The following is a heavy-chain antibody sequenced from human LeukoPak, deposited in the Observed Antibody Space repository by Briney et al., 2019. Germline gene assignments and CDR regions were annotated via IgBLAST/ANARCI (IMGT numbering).Heavy chain of an antibody. CDR1: GYSFTSYW. Sequence: GESLKISCKGSGYSFTSYWIGWVRPMPGKGLEWMGIIYPGDSDTRYSPSFQGQVTISADKSISTAYLQWSSLKASDTAMYYCARVPRYCSGGSCRASSFDYWGQGTLVTVSS. CDR2: IYPGDSDT. D-gene: IGHD2-15*01. J-gene: IGHJ4*02. V-gene: IGHV5-51*01. CDR3: ARVPRYCSGGSCRASSFDY.